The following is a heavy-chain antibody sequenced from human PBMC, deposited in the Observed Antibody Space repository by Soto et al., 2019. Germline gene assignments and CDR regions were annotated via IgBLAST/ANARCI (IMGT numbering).Heavy chain of an antibody. D-gene: IGHD3-3*01. V-gene: IGHV3-33*01. Sequence: QVQLVESGGGVVQPGRSLRLSCAASGFTFSSYGMHWVRQAPGKGLEWVAVIWYDGSNKYYADSVKGRFTISRDNSKNTLYPQMNSLRAEDTAVDYCARGPMPTLHYNFWRDLFDHWGQGTLVTVSS. CDR1: GFTFSSYG. CDR3: ARGPMPTLHYNFWRDLFDH. CDR2: IWYDGSNK. J-gene: IGHJ5*02.